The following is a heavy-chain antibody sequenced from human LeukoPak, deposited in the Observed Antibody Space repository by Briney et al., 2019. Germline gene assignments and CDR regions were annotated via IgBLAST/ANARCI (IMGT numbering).Heavy chain of an antibody. V-gene: IGHV4-61*02. D-gene: IGHD3-10*01. Sequence: PSQTLSLTCTVSGGSISSGGYYWSWIRQPAGKGLEWIGRIYTSGSTNYNPSLKSRVTMSVDTSKNQFSLKLSSVTAADTAVYYCARERLFTYYYGSGSPAPWHDWFDPWGQGTLVTVSS. CDR3: ARERLFTYYYGSGSPAPWHDWFDP. CDR1: GGSISSGGYY. CDR2: IYTSGST. J-gene: IGHJ5*02.